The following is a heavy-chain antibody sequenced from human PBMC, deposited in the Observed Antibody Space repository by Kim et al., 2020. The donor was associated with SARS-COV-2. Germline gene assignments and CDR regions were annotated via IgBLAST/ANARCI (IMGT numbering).Heavy chain of an antibody. J-gene: IGHJ4*02. D-gene: IGHD3-22*01. CDR2: IYYSGST. Sequence: SETLSLTCTVSGGSISSSSYYWGWIRQPPGKGLEWIGSIYYSGSTYYNPSLKSRVTISVDTSKNQFSLKLSSVTAADTAVYYCARDPTAGGSGWEFDYWGQGTLVTVSS. CDR1: GGSISSSSYY. V-gene: IGHV4-39*07. CDR3: ARDPTAGGSGWEFDY.